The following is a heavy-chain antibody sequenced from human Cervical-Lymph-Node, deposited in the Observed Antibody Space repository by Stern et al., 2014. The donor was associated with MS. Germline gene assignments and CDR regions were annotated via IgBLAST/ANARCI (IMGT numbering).Heavy chain of an antibody. CDR2: IKQDGSEK. D-gene: IGHD3-22*01. Sequence: EVQLVESGGGLVQPGGSLRLSCAASGFTFSTYWMSWVRQAPGKGLEWVANIKQDGSEKYYVDSVKGRFTISRDNAKNSLYLQMNSLRAEDTAVYYCARDGSSWYYHYWGQGTLVTVSS. J-gene: IGHJ4*02. CDR3: ARDGSSWYYHY. V-gene: IGHV3-7*01. CDR1: GFTFSTYW.